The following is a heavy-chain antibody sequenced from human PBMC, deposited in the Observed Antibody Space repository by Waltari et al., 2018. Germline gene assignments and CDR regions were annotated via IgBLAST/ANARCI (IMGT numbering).Heavy chain of an antibody. V-gene: IGHV3-53*02. CDR1: GFTVSRNS. D-gene: IGHD5-12*01. Sequence: EVQLVETGGGLIQPGGSLRLSCAASGFTVSRNSMTWVRQAPGKGLEAVSCIYGADITSYADAVKGRFTVSRDNSKNTLFLQRNSLRVDDTAVYLCAKQHSAYDYFFDYWGQGTLVTVSS. CDR2: IYGADIT. J-gene: IGHJ4*02. CDR3: AKQHSAYDYFFDY.